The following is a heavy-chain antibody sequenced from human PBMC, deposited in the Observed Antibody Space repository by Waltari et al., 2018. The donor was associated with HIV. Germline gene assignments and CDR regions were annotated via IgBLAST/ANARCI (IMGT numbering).Heavy chain of an antibody. V-gene: IGHV1-69*13. CDR1: GGTFSSYA. CDR2: TTPILGTA. D-gene: IGHD3-10*01. J-gene: IGHJ4*02. Sequence: QVQLVQSGAEVKKPGSSVKVSCKASGGTFSSYAISWGRQAPGQGLEWRGGTTPILGTANHAQKFQGRVTITADESTSTAYMELSSLRSEDTAVYYCARVYRGSGIDYWGQGTLVTVSS. CDR3: ARVYRGSGIDY.